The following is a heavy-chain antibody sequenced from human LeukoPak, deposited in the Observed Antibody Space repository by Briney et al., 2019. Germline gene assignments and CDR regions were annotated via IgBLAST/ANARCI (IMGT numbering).Heavy chain of an antibody. CDR2: TSGSGNST. Sequence: GGSLRLSCAASGFTFSNYCVTWVRQAPGKALEWASSTSGSGNSTNYADSVKGRFTISRDNSKNTLYLQMNSLRVEDTAIYYCAKYGAPGWSGYLDYWGQGTLVTVSS. V-gene: IGHV3-23*01. D-gene: IGHD4/OR15-4a*01. CDR1: GFTFSNYC. J-gene: IGHJ4*02. CDR3: AKYGAPGWSGYLDY.